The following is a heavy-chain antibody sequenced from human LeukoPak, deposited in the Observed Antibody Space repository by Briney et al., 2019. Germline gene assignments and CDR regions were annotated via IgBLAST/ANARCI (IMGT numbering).Heavy chain of an antibody. V-gene: IGHV3-23*01. CDR1: GFAFNNYP. J-gene: IGHJ4*02. D-gene: IGHD1-1*01. Sequence: GGSLRLSCVASGFAFNNYPMTWVRQAPGKGLEWVSAINENGGDRKYAASVKGRFTISRDNSKNTLYLQMNSLRVEDTAIYYCGKDWKVDYWGQGTLVTVSS. CDR3: GKDWKVDY. CDR2: INENGGDR.